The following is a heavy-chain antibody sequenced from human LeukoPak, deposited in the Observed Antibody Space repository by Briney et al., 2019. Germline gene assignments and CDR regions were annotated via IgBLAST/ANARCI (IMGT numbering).Heavy chain of an antibody. CDR3: ARITFYYGSSGYLGWFDP. Sequence: PGGSLRLSCAASGFTFSSYWMSWVRQAPGKGLEWVANIKQDGSEKHYVDSVKGRFTISRDNAKNSLSLQMNSLRGQDTAVYYCARITFYYGSSGYLGWFDPWGQGTLVTVSS. J-gene: IGHJ5*02. CDR2: IKQDGSEK. D-gene: IGHD3-22*01. CDR1: GFTFSSYW. V-gene: IGHV3-7*01.